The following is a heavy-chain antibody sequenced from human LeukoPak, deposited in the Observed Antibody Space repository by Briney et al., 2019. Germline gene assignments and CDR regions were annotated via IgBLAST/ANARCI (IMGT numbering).Heavy chain of an antibody. J-gene: IGHJ4*02. V-gene: IGHV3-23*01. CDR2: ISGSGDST. CDR1: GFTFSSYG. CDR3: ARDVVVVVASDSNFDY. Sequence: GGTLRLSCAASGFTFSSYGMSWVRRAPGKGLEWVSAISGSGDSTYYADSVKGRFTISRDNAKNSLYLQMNSLRAEDTAVYYCARDVVVVVASDSNFDYWGQGTLVTVSS. D-gene: IGHD2-15*01.